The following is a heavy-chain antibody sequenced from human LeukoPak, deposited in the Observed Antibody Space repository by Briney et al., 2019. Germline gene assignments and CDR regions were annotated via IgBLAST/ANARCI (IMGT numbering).Heavy chain of an antibody. CDR2: IVVGSGNT. CDR1: GFTFTSSA. D-gene: IGHD3-22*01. V-gene: IGHV1-58*02. Sequence: SVKVSCKASGFTFTSSAMQWVRQARGQRLEWIGWIVVGSGNTNYAQKFQERVTITRDMSTSTAYMELSILRSEDTAVYYCAADYSYYDSSGPMGYWGQGTLVTVSS. J-gene: IGHJ4*02. CDR3: AADYSYYDSSGPMGY.